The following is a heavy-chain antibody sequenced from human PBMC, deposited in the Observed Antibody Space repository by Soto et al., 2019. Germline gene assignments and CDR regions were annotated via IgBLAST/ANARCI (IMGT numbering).Heavy chain of an antibody. CDR1: GFTFDDYA. J-gene: IGHJ5*02. D-gene: IGHD3-10*01. CDR2: ISWNSGSI. V-gene: IGHV3-9*01. Sequence: PGGSLRLSCAASGFTFDDYAMRWVRQAPGKGLEWVSGISWNSGSIGYADSVKGRFTISRDNAKNSLYLQMNSLRAEDTALYYCAKDPLHYGSGTPHWFDPWGQGTLVTVSS. CDR3: AKDPLHYGSGTPHWFDP.